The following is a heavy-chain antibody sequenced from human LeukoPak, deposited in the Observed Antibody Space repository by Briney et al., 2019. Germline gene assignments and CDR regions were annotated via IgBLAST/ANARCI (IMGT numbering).Heavy chain of an antibody. J-gene: IGHJ4*02. CDR3: ARVLGDYLDY. D-gene: IGHD4-17*01. Sequence: PGGSLRLSCAASGFTFSSYSMNRVRQAPGKGLEWVSSISSSSSYIYYADPVKGRFTISRDNAKNSLYLQMNSLRAEDTAVYYCARVLGDYLDYWGQGTLVTVSS. CDR2: ISSSSSYI. CDR1: GFTFSSYS. V-gene: IGHV3-21*01.